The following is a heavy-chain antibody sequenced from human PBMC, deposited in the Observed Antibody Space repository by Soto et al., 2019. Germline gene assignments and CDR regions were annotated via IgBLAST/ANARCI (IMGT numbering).Heavy chain of an antibody. CDR1: GGSISSYY. Sequence: TSETLSLTCTGSGGSISSYYWSWIRQPPGKGLEWIGYIYYSGSTNYNPSLKSRVTISVDTSKNQFSLKLSSVTAADTAVNYCARGEGMDVWGQGTTVTVSS. V-gene: IGHV4-59*01. CDR3: ARGEGMDV. CDR2: IYYSGST. J-gene: IGHJ6*02. D-gene: IGHD1-26*01.